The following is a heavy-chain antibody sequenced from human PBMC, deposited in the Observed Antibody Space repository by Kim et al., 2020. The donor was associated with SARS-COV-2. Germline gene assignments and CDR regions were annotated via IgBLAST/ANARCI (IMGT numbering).Heavy chain of an antibody. Sequence: GVSLRLSCVASGFTFDTYAMSWVRQAPGKGLEWVSVISGNGVNKFYADSVRGRFTISRDNSKDTLYLQMNSLRDEDTALYYCAKVVVMDGYNYYYYYGM. V-gene: IGHV3-23*01. J-gene: IGHJ6*01. CDR2: ISGNGVNK. CDR3: AKVVVMDGYNYYYYYGM. D-gene: IGHD3-22*01. CDR1: GFTFDTYA.